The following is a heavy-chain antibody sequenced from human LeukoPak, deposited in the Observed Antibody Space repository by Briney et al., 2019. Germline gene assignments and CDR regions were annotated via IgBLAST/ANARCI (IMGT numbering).Heavy chain of an antibody. V-gene: IGHV3-23*01. J-gene: IGHJ5*02. D-gene: IGHD4-17*01. CDR1: GFTFRNYG. CDR2: ISGSGGSK. CDR3: AKESTVTPGNVNWFDP. Sequence: PGGSLRLSCAVSGFTFRNYGMTWVRQAPGKGLEWVSGISGSGGSKYYGGSVKGRFRISRDNSKNTLYLQMNSLRAEGTAVYYCAKESTVTPGNVNWFDPWGQGTLVTVSS.